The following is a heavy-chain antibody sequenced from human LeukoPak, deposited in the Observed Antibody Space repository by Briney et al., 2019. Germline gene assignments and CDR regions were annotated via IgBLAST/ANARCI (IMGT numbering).Heavy chain of an antibody. CDR3: ARASDKYDHYFDY. J-gene: IGHJ4*02. Sequence: SVKASCKASGGTFSSYAISWVRQAPGQGLEWMGRIIPIFGTANYAQKFQGRVTITTDESTSTAYMELSSLRSEDTAVYYCARASDKYDHYFDYWGQGTLVTVSS. CDR1: GGTFSSYA. CDR2: IIPIFGTA. D-gene: IGHD3-3*01. V-gene: IGHV1-69*05.